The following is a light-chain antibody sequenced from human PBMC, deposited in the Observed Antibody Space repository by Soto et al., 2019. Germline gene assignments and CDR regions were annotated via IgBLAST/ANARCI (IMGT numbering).Light chain of an antibody. V-gene: IGKV3-20*01. CDR1: QSVGSD. Sequence: EIVMTQSPATLSVSPGERATLSCRASQSVGSDLAWYQQKPGQAPRLLIHGTSNRATGIPDRFSGSGSGTDFTLTFSRLEPEDFAVYYCEYYGSSITFGGGTKVDIK. CDR2: GTS. CDR3: EYYGSSIT. J-gene: IGKJ4*01.